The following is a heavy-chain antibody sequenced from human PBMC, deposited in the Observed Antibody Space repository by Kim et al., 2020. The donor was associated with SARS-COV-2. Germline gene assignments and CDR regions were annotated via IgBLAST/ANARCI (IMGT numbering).Heavy chain of an antibody. Sequence: SVKVSCKASGGTFSSYAISWVRQAPGQGLEWMGGIIPIFGTANYAQKFQGRVTITADESTSTAYMELSSLRSEDTAVYYCARDSVYSSSSDYYYGMDVWGQGTTVTVSS. CDR1: GGTFSSYA. J-gene: IGHJ6*02. D-gene: IGHD6-6*01. V-gene: IGHV1-69*13. CDR3: ARDSVYSSSSDYYYGMDV. CDR2: IIPIFGTA.